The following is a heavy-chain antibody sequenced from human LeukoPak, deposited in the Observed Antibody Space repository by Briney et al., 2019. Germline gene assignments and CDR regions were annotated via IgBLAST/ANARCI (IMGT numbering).Heavy chain of an antibody. V-gene: IGHV3-74*01. D-gene: IGHD2-2*01. Sequence: GGSLRLSCAASGFTFSSYWMHWVRQAPGKGLVWVSRIKTDGSATTYADAVRGRFIISRDNAKNTLYLQMNSLRVDDTAVYYCAREQVVVGRGYYGMDVWAKGPRSPSP. J-gene: IGHJ6*02. CDR2: IKTDGSAT. CDR3: AREQVVVGRGYYGMDV. CDR1: GFTFSSYW.